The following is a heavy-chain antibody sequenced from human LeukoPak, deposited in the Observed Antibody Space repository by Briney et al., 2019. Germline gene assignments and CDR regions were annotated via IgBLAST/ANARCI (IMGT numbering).Heavy chain of an antibody. CDR2: IYYSGST. CDR1: GGSISSYY. Sequence: PSETLSLTCTVSGGSISSYYWSWIRQPPGKGLEWIGYIYYSGSTNYNPSLKSRVTISVDTSKNQFTLKLSSVTAADTAVYYCASGSDYGGNSGYYYYYYMDVWGKGTTVTVSS. CDR3: ASGSDYGGNSGYYYYYYMDV. D-gene: IGHD4-23*01. J-gene: IGHJ6*03. V-gene: IGHV4-59*01.